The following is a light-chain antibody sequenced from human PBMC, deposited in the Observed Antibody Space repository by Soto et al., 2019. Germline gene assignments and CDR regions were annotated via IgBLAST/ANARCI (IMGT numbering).Light chain of an antibody. CDR2: GAS. Sequence: EIVLTQSPGTVSLSPWERATLSFMASQSVSSNFLAWYQQKPGQAPRLLIFGASNRATDIPDRFSGSGSGTDFTLTISRLEPEDFAVYYCQHFGSSTLTFGGGTKVDIK. CDR1: QSVSSNF. V-gene: IGKV3-20*01. CDR3: QHFGSSTLT. J-gene: IGKJ4*01.